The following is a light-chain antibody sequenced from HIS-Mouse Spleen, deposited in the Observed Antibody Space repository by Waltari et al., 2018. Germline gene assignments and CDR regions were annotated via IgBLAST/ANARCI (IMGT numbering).Light chain of an antibody. CDR2: AAS. V-gene: IGKV1-39*01. CDR1: QSISSY. Sequence: DIHITHYPSSLSASVGDSVTITCRASQSISSYLKWYQQKPGKAPKLLIYAASSLQSGVPSRFSGSGSGTDFTLTISSLQPEDFATYYCQQSYSTPQWTFGQGTKVEIK. J-gene: IGKJ1*01. CDR3: QQSYSTPQWT.